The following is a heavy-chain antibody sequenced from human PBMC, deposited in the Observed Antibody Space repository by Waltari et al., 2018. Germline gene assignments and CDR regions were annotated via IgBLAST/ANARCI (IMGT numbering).Heavy chain of an antibody. V-gene: IGHV3-49*04. CDR1: GFDFRQFR. Sequence: EVKLVESGGNLVQPGRSLRLSCEASGFDFRQFRMTWVRQAPGKGLEWLGFVRSEPDGETTELDASVKGRFTISSDDSKSIAYRQMNSLETEDTAVYYCTRDSNTYCDILTVLDYWGQGTLVTVSS. CDR2: VRSEPDGETT. CDR3: TRDSNTYCDILTVLDY. D-gene: IGHD3-9*01. J-gene: IGHJ4*02.